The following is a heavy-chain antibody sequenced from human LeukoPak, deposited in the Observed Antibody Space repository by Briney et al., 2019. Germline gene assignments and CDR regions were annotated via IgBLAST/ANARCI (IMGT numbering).Heavy chain of an antibody. CDR2: IXGSGGST. V-gene: IGHV3-23*01. CDR3: AKDMRAMVRGVIPYNWFDP. J-gene: IGHJ5*02. Sequence: GGXXXLXCXASGFTFSSYAMSXXXXXPXXXXXXXSXIXGSGGSTYYADSVKGRFTISRDNSKNTLYLQMNSLRAEDTAVYYCAKDMRAMVRGVIPYNWFDPWGQGTLVTVSS. D-gene: IGHD3-10*01. CDR1: GFTFSSYA.